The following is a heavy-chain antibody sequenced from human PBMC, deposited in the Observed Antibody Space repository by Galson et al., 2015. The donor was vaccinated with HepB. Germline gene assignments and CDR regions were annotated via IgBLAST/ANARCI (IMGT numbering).Heavy chain of an antibody. CDR1: GYSFTSYW. V-gene: IGHV5-10-1*01. J-gene: IGHJ2*01. Sequence: QSGAEVKKPGESLRISCKGSGYSFTSYWISWVRQMPGKGLEWMGRIDPSDSYTNYSPSFQGHVTISADKSISTAYLQWSSLKASDTAMYYCARSPAYCGGDCYSGFGDWYFDLWGRGALVTVSS. CDR2: IDPSDSYT. CDR3: ARSPAYCGGDCYSGFGDWYFDL. D-gene: IGHD2-21*02.